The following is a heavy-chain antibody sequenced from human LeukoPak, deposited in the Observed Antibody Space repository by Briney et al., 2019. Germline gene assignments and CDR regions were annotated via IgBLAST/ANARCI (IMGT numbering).Heavy chain of an antibody. CDR3: ARALRDSGTQRYYFYYYMDV. D-gene: IGHD1-14*01. J-gene: IGHJ6*03. CDR2: ISSSGSTI. CDR1: GFTFSSYS. V-gene: IGHV3-48*04. Sequence: GGSLRHSCAASGFTFSSYSMSWIRQAPGKGLEWVSYISSSGSTIYYADSVKGRFTISRDNAKNSLFLQMNSLRAEDTAVYFCARALRDSGTQRYYFYYYMDVWGKGTTVTVSS.